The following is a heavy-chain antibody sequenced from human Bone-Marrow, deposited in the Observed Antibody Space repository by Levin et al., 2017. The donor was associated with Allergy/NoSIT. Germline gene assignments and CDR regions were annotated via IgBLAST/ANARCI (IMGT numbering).Heavy chain of an antibody. CDR1: GFTFINAW. Sequence: GESLKISCAASGFTFINAWMSWVRQAPGKGLEWVGRITSKTDGGTTDYGAPVKGRFTISRDDSKNTLFLQMNSLKTEDTAVYYCATADYEFWGQGTLVTVSS. V-gene: IGHV3-15*01. CDR3: ATADYEF. CDR2: ITSKTDGGTT. J-gene: IGHJ4*02.